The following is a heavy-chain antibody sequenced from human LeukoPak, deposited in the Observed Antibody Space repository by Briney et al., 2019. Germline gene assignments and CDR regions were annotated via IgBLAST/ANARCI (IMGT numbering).Heavy chain of an antibody. CDR3: ARDLGELLEDAFDI. CDR2: IKQDGSEK. D-gene: IGHD1-26*01. J-gene: IGHJ3*02. Sequence: GGSLRLSCAASGFTLSSYWMSWVRQAPGKGLEWVANIKQDGSEKYYVDSVKGRFTISRDNAKNSLYLQMNSLRAEDTAVYYCARDLGELLEDAFDIWGQGTMVTVSS. V-gene: IGHV3-7*01. CDR1: GFTLSSYW.